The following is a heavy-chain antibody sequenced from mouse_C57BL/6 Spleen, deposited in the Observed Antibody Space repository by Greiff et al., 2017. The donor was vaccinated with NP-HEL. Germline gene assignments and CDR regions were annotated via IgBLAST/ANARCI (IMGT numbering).Heavy chain of an antibody. CDR3: ARDDDYYGSYYFDY. D-gene: IGHD1-1*01. J-gene: IGHJ2*01. CDR2: ISDGGSYT. V-gene: IGHV5-4*01. CDR1: GFTFSSYA. Sequence: EVKVVESGGGLVKPGGSLKLSCAASGFTFSSYAMSWVRQTPEKRLEWVATISDGGSYTYYPDNVKGRFTISRDNAKNNLYLQMSHLKSEDTAMYYCARDDDYYGSYYFDYWGQGTTLTVSS.